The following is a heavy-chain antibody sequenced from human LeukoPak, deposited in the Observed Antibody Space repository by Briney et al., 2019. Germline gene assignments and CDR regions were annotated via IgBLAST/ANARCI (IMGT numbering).Heavy chain of an antibody. CDR2: ISSSSSYI. J-gene: IGHJ4*02. CDR3: ARGPPKHNYFDY. CDR1: GFTFSSYS. Sequence: GGSLRLSCAASGFTFSSYSMNWVRQAPGKGLEWVSSISSSSSYIYYADSVKGRFTISRDNAKNSLYLQMNSLRAEDTAVYYCARGPPKHNYFDYWGQGTLVTVSS. V-gene: IGHV3-21*01.